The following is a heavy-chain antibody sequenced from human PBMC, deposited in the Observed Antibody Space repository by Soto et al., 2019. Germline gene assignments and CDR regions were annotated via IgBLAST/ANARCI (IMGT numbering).Heavy chain of an antibody. J-gene: IGHJ4*02. CDR3: ARDMGYSSGHGFDY. Sequence: GGSLRLSCAASGFTFSSYGMHWVRQAPGKGLEWVAVISYDGSNKYYADSVKGRFTISRDNSKNTLYLQMNSLRAEDTALYYCARDMGYSSGHGFDYWGQGTLVTVSS. CDR2: ISYDGSNK. CDR1: GFTFSSYG. D-gene: IGHD6-19*01. V-gene: IGHV3-30*03.